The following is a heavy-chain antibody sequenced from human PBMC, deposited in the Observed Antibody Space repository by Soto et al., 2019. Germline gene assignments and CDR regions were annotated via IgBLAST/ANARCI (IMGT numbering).Heavy chain of an antibody. CDR3: ARGGFDP. CDR2: ISYDGSNK. V-gene: IGHV3-30-3*01. J-gene: IGHJ5*02. Sequence: GGSLRLSCAASGFTFSSYAMHWVRQAPGKGLEWVAVISYDGSNKYYADSVKGRFTISRDNSKNTLYLQMNSLRAEDTAVYYCARGGFDPWGQGTLVTVSS. CDR1: GFTFSSYA.